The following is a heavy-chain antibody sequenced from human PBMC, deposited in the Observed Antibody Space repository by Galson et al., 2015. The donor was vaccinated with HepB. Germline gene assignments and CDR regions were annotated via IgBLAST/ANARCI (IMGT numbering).Heavy chain of an antibody. V-gene: IGHV3-30-3*01. J-gene: IGHJ6*02. CDR3: ARDMYCTNGVCYDIPGMDV. CDR1: GFTFSSYA. D-gene: IGHD2-8*01. Sequence: SLRLSCAASGFTFSSYAMHWVRQAPGKGLEWVAVISYDGSNKYYADSVKGRFTISRDNSKNTLYLQMNSLRAEDTAVYYCARDMYCTNGVCYDIPGMDVWGQGTTVTVSS. CDR2: ISYDGSNK.